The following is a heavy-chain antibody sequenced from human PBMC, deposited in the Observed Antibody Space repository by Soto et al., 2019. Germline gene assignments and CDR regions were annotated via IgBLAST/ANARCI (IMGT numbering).Heavy chain of an antibody. CDR2: ISAYNGNT. J-gene: IGHJ4*02. CDR1: GYTFTSYG. V-gene: IGHV1-18*01. D-gene: IGHD2-2*01. Sequence: GASVKVSCKASGYTFTSYGISWVRQTPGQGLEWMGWISAYNGNTNYAQKLQGRVTMTTDTSTSTAYMELRSLRSDDTAVYYCERDLIVVVPGSYFDYWGQGTLVTVSS. CDR3: ERDLIVVVPGSYFDY.